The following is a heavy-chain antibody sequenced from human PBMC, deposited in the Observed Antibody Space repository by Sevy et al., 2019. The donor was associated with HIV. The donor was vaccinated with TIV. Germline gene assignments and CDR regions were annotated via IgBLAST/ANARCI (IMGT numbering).Heavy chain of an antibody. J-gene: IGHJ6*02. V-gene: IGHV1-18*01. Sequence: ASVKVSCKASGYTFTSYGISWVRQAPGQGLEWMGWISAYNGNTNYAQKLQGRVTMTTDTSTRTAYMELRSLRPDDTAVYYCARDLEAYYGSGSYYNDGYYYGMDVWGQVTTLTVSS. D-gene: IGHD3-10*01. CDR2: ISAYNGNT. CDR1: GYTFTSYG. CDR3: ARDLEAYYGSGSYYNDGYYYGMDV.